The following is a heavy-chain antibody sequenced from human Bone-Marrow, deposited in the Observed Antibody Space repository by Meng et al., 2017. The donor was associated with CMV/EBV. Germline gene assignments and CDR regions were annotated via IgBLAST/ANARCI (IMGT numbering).Heavy chain of an antibody. J-gene: IGHJ4*02. D-gene: IGHD2-2*01. Sequence: ASVKVSCKASGYTFTSYGISWVRQAPGQGLEWMGWISAYNGNTNYAQKLQGRVTMTTDTSTSTAYMELRSLRSDDTAVYYCARERERYCSSTTCYGYFDYWGQGTLVTVSS. CDR2: ISAYNGNT. V-gene: IGHV1-18*01. CDR3: ARERERYCSSTTCYGYFDY. CDR1: GYTFTSYG.